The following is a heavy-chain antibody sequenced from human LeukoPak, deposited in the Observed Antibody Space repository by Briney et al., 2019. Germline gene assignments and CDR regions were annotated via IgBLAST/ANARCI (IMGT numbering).Heavy chain of an antibody. V-gene: IGHV3-64D*06. Sequence: GGALRLSCLATGFTFSSYPMHWVRPAPGKGLEYVSAISINGGSTYYADCVKGRFTITRDNSKNMLYLQMSTLRAEDTAVYYCVKDREQWLVVYAFDIWGQGTMVTVSS. CDR1: GFTFSSYP. CDR2: ISINGGST. D-gene: IGHD6-19*01. J-gene: IGHJ3*02. CDR3: VKDREQWLVVYAFDI.